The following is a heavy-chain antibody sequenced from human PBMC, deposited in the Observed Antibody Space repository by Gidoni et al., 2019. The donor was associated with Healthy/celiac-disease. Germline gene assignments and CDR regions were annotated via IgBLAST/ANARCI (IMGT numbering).Heavy chain of an antibody. J-gene: IGHJ5*02. D-gene: IGHD1-26*01. V-gene: IGHV3-66*02. CDR3: AREGVGGPGENWFDP. CDR1: GFTVSSNY. Sequence: EVQLVESGGGLVQPGGSLRLSCAASGFTVSSNYMSWVRQAPGKGLEWVSVIYSGGSTYYEDSVKGRFTISRDNSKNTLYLQMNSLRAEDTAVYYCAREGVGGPGENWFDPWGQGTLVTVSS. CDR2: IYSGGST.